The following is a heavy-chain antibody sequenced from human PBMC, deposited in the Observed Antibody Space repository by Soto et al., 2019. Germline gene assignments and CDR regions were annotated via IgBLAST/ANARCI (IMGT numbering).Heavy chain of an antibody. CDR2: IYGDDDT. CDR1: GFSLSTSEMG. Sequence: QIPLKESGPALVKPTQTLTLTCTLSGFSLSTSEMGVGWNRQHPGKALEWLGIIYGDDDTRNRPSLKSRLTITRDTSNNQVVLTLTDMDPADTATYYCAHRLGLGRVSPAPHFDFWRQGGPVTVSS. V-gene: IGHV2-5*02. D-gene: IGHD1-26*01. CDR3: AHRLGLGRVSPAPHFDF. J-gene: IGHJ4*02.